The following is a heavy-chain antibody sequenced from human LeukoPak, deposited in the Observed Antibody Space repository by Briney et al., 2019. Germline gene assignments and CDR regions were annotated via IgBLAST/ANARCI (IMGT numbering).Heavy chain of an antibody. J-gene: IGHJ6*02. CDR2: ISGSGGST. CDR3: ARDGGSYSVYYYYEMDV. Sequence: GSLRLSCAASGFTFSSYAMSWVRQAPGKGLEWVSAISGSGGSTYYADSVKGRFTISRDNARNTLYLHMNSLRAEDTAVYYCARDGGSYSVYYYYEMDVWGQGTTVTVSS. D-gene: IGHD1-26*01. CDR1: GFTFSSYA. V-gene: IGHV3-23*01.